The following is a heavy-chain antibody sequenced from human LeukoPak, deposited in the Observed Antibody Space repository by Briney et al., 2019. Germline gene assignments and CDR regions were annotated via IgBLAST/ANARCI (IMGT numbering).Heavy chain of an antibody. CDR2: IYTSGTT. V-gene: IGHV4-4*07. Sequence: SETLSLTCTVSGGSISSYYWSWVRQPAGKAGEGIGRIYTSGTTNYNPSLNTGVSISVNTPNTQSSLKPSSVTALDTAVYYSARAVVQAAIGVQWFDPWGQGTLVTVSS. CDR3: ARAVVQAAIGVQWFDP. J-gene: IGHJ5*02. CDR1: GGSISSYY. D-gene: IGHD2-2*02.